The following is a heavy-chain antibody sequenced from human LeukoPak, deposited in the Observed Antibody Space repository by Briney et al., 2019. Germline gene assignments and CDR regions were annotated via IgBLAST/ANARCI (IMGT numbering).Heavy chain of an antibody. CDR3: AKVGRLRGIAAAGDI. CDR2: LSSSGGNT. Sequence: PGGSLRLSCAASGFSFSSYGMSWVRQAPGKGLEWVSALSSSGGNTYYADSVKGRFTISRDNSKNTLYLQMNSLRAEDTAVYYCAKVGRLRGIAAAGDIWGQGTLVTVSS. CDR1: GFSFSSYG. V-gene: IGHV3-23*01. D-gene: IGHD6-13*01. J-gene: IGHJ4*02.